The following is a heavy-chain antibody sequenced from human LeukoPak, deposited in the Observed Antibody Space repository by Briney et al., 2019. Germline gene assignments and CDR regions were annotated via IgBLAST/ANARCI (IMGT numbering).Heavy chain of an antibody. CDR2: ISGSGGST. D-gene: IGHD6-13*01. J-gene: IGHJ4*02. Sequence: AGGSLRLSCAASGFTFSSYAMSWVRQAPGKGLEWVSAISGSGGSTYYADSVKGRFTISRDNSKNALYLQMNSLRAEDTAVYYCARSSSWYYFDYWGQGTLVTVSS. CDR1: GFTFSSYA. V-gene: IGHV3-23*01. CDR3: ARSSSWYYFDY.